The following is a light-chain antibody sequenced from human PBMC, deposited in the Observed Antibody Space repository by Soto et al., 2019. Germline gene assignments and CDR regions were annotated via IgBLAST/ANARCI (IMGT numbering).Light chain of an antibody. Sequence: EIVMTQSPATLSLSPGERATLSCRASQSVSRYLAWYQQTPGQAPRLLIYDTSNRATGIPARFSGSGSGTDFTLTISSLEPEDFAVYYCQQRENWPPITFGQGTRREIK. CDR2: DTS. J-gene: IGKJ5*01. CDR1: QSVSRY. V-gene: IGKV3-11*01. CDR3: QQRENWPPIT.